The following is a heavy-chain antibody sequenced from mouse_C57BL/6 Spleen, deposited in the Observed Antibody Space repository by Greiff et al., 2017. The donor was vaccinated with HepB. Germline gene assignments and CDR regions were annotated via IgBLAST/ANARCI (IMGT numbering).Heavy chain of an antibody. CDR2: ISYDGSN. CDR1: GYSITSGYY. Sequence: EVKLVESGPGLVKPSQSLSLTCSVTGYSITSGYYWNWIRQFPGNKLEWMGYISYDGSNNYNPSLKNRISITRDTSKNQFFLKLNSVTTEDTATYYCANYDGSWFAYWGQGTLVTVSA. CDR3: ANYDGSWFAY. D-gene: IGHD2-4*01. J-gene: IGHJ3*01. V-gene: IGHV3-6*01.